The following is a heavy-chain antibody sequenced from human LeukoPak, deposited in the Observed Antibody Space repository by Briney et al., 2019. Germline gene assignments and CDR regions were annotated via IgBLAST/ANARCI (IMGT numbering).Heavy chain of an antibody. CDR1: GVSISSYY. CDR3: ASGGIVAKRGAFDI. D-gene: IGHD3-22*01. V-gene: IGHV4-59*01. J-gene: IGHJ3*02. Sequence: SETLSLTCTVSGVSISSYYWSWIRQPPGKGLEWIGYIYYSGSTNYNPSLKSRVTISVDTSKNQFSLKLSSVTAADTAVYYCASGGIVAKRGAFDIWGQGTMVTVSS. CDR2: IYYSGST.